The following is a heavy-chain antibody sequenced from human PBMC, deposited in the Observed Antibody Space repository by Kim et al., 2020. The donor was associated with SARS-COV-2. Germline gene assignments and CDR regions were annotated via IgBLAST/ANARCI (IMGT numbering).Heavy chain of an antibody. D-gene: IGHD2-21*02. Sequence: SETLSLTCTVSGGSISSSSYYWGWIRQPPGKGLEWIASIYYSGNTYYNPSLKSRVTISVDTSKNQFSLKLSSVTAADTAVYYCASLLMVVTAHPFDYWGQGTLVTVSS. V-gene: IGHV4-39*01. CDR3: ASLLMVVTAHPFDY. CDR2: IYYSGNT. J-gene: IGHJ4*02. CDR1: GGSISSSSYY.